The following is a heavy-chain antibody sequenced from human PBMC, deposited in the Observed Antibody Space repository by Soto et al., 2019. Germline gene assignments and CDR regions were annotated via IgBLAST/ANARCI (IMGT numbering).Heavy chain of an antibody. CDR1: GFTFSSYA. D-gene: IGHD3-10*01. J-gene: IGHJ4*02. Sequence: EVQLLESGGGLVQPGGSLRLSCAASGFTFSSYAMSWVRQAPGKGLEWVSAISDSGGSTYYADSVKGRFTISRDNSKNTLYLQMNSLRAEDTAVYYCAKDPVRGITMVRGVIIFGYWGQGTLVTVSS. CDR3: AKDPVRGITMVRGVIIFGY. CDR2: ISDSGGST. V-gene: IGHV3-23*01.